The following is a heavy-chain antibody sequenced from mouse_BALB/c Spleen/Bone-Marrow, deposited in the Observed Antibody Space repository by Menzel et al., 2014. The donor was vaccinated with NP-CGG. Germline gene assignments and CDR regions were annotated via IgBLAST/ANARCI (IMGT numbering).Heavy chain of an antibody. D-gene: IGHD3-3*01. V-gene: IGHV14-3*02. CDR3: AGDGAY. CDR1: GFNIXDTN. Sequence: EVKLMESGAELVKPGASVKLSCTASGFNIXDTNMHWVKQRPEQGLEWIGRIDPANGNTKYDPKFQGKATITADTSSNTAYLQLSSLTSEDTAVYYCAGDGAYWGQGTLVTVSA. CDR2: IDPANGNT. J-gene: IGHJ3*01.